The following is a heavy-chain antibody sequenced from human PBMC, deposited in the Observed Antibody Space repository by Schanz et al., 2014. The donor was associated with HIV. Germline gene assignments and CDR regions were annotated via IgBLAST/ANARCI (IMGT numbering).Heavy chain of an antibody. Sequence: QVHLVESGGGVVQPGTSLRLSCAASGFTFSNYAIHWVRQAPGKGLEGVTLIWNDGTSKYYADSVKGRFTISRDASKNALYLQMNSLRAEDTAVYYCARDGSLNRGFDYWGQGTLVTVSS. D-gene: IGHD3-10*01. V-gene: IGHV3-33*01. CDR3: ARDGSLNRGFDY. CDR1: GFTFSNYA. J-gene: IGHJ4*02. CDR2: IWNDGTSK.